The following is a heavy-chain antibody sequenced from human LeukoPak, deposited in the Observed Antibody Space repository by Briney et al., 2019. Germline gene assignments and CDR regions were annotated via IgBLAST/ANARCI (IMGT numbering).Heavy chain of an antibody. CDR2: ISSSSSTI. Sequence: GGSLRLSCAASGFTFSSYSMNWVRQAPGKGLEWVSYISSSSSTIYYADSVKGRFTISRDNAKISLYLQMNSLRAEDTAVYYCARDSNFWSGYFPRWFDYWGQGTLVTVSS. V-gene: IGHV3-48*01. CDR3: ARDSNFWSGYFPRWFDY. D-gene: IGHD3-3*01. J-gene: IGHJ4*02. CDR1: GFTFSSYS.